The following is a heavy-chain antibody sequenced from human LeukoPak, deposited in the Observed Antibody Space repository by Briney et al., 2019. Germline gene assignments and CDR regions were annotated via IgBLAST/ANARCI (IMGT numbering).Heavy chain of an antibody. V-gene: IGHV2-70*11. D-gene: IGHD3-10*01. Sequence: SGPALVKPTQPLTLTCTFSGFSLSTSGMCVSWIRQPPGKALEWLARIDWDDDKYYSTSLKTRLTISKGTSKNQVVLTMTNMDPVDTATYYCARSITMVRGIENWFDPWGQGTLVTVSS. J-gene: IGHJ5*02. CDR3: ARSITMVRGIENWFDP. CDR1: GFSLSTSGMC. CDR2: IDWDDDK.